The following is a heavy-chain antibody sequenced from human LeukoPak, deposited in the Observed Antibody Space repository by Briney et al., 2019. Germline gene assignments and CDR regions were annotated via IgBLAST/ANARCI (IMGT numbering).Heavy chain of an antibody. Sequence: TSETLSLTCAVYGGSFSGYYWSWIRQPPGKGLEWIGEINHSGSTNYNPSLKSRVTISVDTSKNQFSLKLSSVTAADTAVYYCARIYYDSSGYYRDYWGQGTLVTVSS. CDR1: GGSFSGYY. V-gene: IGHV4-34*01. D-gene: IGHD3-22*01. J-gene: IGHJ4*02. CDR3: ARIYYDSSGYYRDY. CDR2: INHSGST.